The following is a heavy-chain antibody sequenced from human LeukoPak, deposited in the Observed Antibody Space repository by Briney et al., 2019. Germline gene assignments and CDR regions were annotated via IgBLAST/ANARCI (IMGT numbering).Heavy chain of an antibody. D-gene: IGHD2-15*01. CDR3: ARHCSGGNCYAAFDF. J-gene: IGHJ4*02. CDR1: GGSFSGYY. V-gene: IGHV4-34*01. CDR2: INHSGST. Sequence: KASETLSLTCAVYGGSFSGYYWSWIRQPPGKGLEWIGEINHSGSTNYNPSLKSRVTISVDTSKNQFSLKLSSVTAADTAVYYCARHCSGGNCYAAFDFWGQGTLVTVSS.